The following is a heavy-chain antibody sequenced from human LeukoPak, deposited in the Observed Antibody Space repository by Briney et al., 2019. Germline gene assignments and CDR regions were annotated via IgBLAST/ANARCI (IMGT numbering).Heavy chain of an antibody. CDR3: ATGELELHATRGYYGMDV. CDR1: GYTLTELS. Sequence: ASVKVSCKVSGYTLTELSMHWVRQAPGKGLEWMGGSDPEDGETIYAQKFQGRVTMTEDTSTDTAYMELSSLRSEDTAVYYCATGELELHATRGYYGMDVWGQGTTVTVSS. J-gene: IGHJ6*02. V-gene: IGHV1-24*01. CDR2: SDPEDGET. D-gene: IGHD1-7*01.